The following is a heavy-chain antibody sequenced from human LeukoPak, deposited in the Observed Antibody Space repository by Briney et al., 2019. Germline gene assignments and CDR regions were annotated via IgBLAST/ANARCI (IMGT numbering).Heavy chain of an antibody. V-gene: IGHV5-51*01. J-gene: IGHJ4*02. CDR2: IYPGDSDT. CDR3: ARAGARVLRYFDWSPRGYFGY. Sequence: GESLKISCKGSGYSFTSYWIGWVRQMPGKGLEWMGIIYPGDSDTRYNPSFQGQVTISADKSISTAYLQWSSLKASDTAMYYCARAGARVLRYFDWSPRGYFGYWGQGTLVTVSS. CDR1: GYSFTSYW. D-gene: IGHD3-9*01.